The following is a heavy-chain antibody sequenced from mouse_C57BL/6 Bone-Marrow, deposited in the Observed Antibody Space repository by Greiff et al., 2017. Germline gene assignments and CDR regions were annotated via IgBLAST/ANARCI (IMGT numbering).Heavy chain of an antibody. CDR3: TTRVFTTPHFDY. Sequence: EVKVVESGAELVRPGASVKLSCTASGFNVKDDYMHWVKQRPEQGLEWIGWIDPENGDTEYASKFQGKATITADTSSNTAYLQLSSLTSEDTAVYYCTTRVFTTPHFDYWGQGTTLTVSS. CDR2: IDPENGDT. J-gene: IGHJ2*01. D-gene: IGHD1-1*01. CDR1: GFNVKDDY. V-gene: IGHV14-4*01.